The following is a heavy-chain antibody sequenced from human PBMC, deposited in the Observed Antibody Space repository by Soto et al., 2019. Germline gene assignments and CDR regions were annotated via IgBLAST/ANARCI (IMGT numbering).Heavy chain of an antibody. V-gene: IGHV4-61*01. CDR2: VYHTGRT. CDR3: ARDFAYFDS. J-gene: IGHJ4*02. D-gene: IGHD3-3*01. Sequence: PSETLSLTCTVSGGSFKSGSYSWSWIRQPPGKGLEWFGYVYHTGRTSYNPAIKSRVSISMDTSKNQFSLNLDSVTAADTAVYFCARDFAYFDSWGQGTLVTVSS. CDR1: GGSFKSGSYS.